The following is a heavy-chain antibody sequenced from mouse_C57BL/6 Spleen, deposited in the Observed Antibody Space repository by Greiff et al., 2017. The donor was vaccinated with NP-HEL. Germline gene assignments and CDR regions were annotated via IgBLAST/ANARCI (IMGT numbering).Heavy chain of an antibody. Sequence: QVQLQQSGPELVKPGASVKISCKASGYAFSSSWMNWVKQRPGKGLEWIGRIYPGDGDTNYNEKFKGKATLTADKSSSTAYMQLSSLTSEDSAVYFCAKNDYYGSSYGFDYWGQGTTLTVSS. CDR1: GYAFSSSW. D-gene: IGHD1-1*01. J-gene: IGHJ2*01. V-gene: IGHV1-82*01. CDR2: IYPGDGDT. CDR3: AKNDYYGSSYGFDY.